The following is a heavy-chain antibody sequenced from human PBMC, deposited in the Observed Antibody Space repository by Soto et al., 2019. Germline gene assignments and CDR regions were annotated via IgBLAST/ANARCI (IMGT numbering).Heavy chain of an antibody. J-gene: IGHJ6*02. Sequence: GGSLRLSCAASGFTFSSYSMNWVRQAPGKGLEWVSSISSSSSYIYYADSVKGRFTISRDNAKNSLYLQMNSLRAEDTAVYYCARDQDCSSTSCPYELTNDYFTYGMDVWGQGTTVTVSS. V-gene: IGHV3-21*01. CDR3: ARDQDCSSTSCPYELTNDYFTYGMDV. CDR1: GFTFSSYS. D-gene: IGHD2-2*01. CDR2: ISSSSSYI.